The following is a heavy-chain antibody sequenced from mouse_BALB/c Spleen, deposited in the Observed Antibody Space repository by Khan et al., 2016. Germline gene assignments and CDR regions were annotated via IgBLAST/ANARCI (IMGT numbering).Heavy chain of an antibody. V-gene: IGHV1S137*01. CDR1: SYTFTDYA. Sequence: QVQLQQSGAELVRPGVSVKISCKGSSYTFTDYALHWVQQSHAKSLEWLGIISTYYGDATYNQRFKDQATMTVDKSSGKTYMELARLTSEDSAIYYCARGSSALYYSLDYWGQGTSVTVSS. CDR2: ISTYYGDA. CDR3: ARGSSALYYSLDY. J-gene: IGHJ4*01.